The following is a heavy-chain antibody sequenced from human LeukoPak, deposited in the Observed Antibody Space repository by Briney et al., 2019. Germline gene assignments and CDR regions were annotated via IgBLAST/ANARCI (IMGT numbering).Heavy chain of an antibody. J-gene: IGHJ4*02. D-gene: IGHD6-13*01. Sequence: GGSLRLSCAASGFTFSSYAMHWVRQAPGKGLEWVAVVSYDGSNKYYADSVKGRFTISRDNSKNTLYLQMSSLRAEDTAVYYCARETLNIAAAGKHFDYWGQGTLVTVSS. CDR1: GFTFSSYA. V-gene: IGHV3-30-3*01. CDR3: ARETLNIAAAGKHFDY. CDR2: VSYDGSNK.